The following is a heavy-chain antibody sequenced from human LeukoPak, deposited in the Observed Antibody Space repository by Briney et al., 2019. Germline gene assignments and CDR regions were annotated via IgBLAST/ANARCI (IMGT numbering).Heavy chain of an antibody. J-gene: IGHJ6*02. D-gene: IGHD1-1*01. CDR1: GFTFSSYS. CDR3: ARDPGRLDRGNDYYYGMDV. Sequence: GRSLRLSCAASGFTFSSYSMNWVRQAPGKGLEWISYSNKSSGAIYYADSVKGRFTISRDNAKNSLYLQMNSLRDEDTAVYYCARDPGRLDRGNDYYYGMDVWGQGTTVTVSS. V-gene: IGHV3-48*02. CDR2: SNKSSGAI.